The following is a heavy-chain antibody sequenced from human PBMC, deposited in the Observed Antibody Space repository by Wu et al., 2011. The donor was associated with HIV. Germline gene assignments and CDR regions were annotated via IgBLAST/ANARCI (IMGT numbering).Heavy chain of an antibody. CDR3: ARAGRKIYYYYYMDV. V-gene: IGHV1-69*05. J-gene: IGHJ6*03. Sequence: PGSSVKVSCKASGGTFSSYAINWVRQAPGQGLEWMGGIIPMFGTANYAQKFQGRVTITTDESTTTAYMELSSLRSEDTAVYYCARAGRKIYYYYYMDVWGKGTTVTVSS. CDR1: GGTFSSYA. CDR2: IIPMFGTA.